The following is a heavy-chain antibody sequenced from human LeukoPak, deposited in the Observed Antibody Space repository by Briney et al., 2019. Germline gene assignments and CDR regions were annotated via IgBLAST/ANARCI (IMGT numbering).Heavy chain of an antibody. V-gene: IGHV1-69*05. CDR3: ATSITIFGVVILSFDY. J-gene: IGHJ4*02. CDR1: GGTFSSYA. D-gene: IGHD3-3*01. CDR2: VIPIFGTA. Sequence: SVKVSCKASGGTFSSYAISWVRQAPGQGLEWMGGVIPIFGTANYAQKFQGRVTITTDESTSTAYMELSSLRSEDTAVYYCATSITIFGVVILSFDYWGQGTLVTVSS.